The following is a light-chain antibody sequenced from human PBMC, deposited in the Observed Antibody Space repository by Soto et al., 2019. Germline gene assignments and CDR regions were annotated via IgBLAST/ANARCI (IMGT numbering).Light chain of an antibody. CDR3: QHPGNSPIT. V-gene: IGKV3-20*01. J-gene: IGKJ5*01. CDR2: DAS. Sequence: EIVLTKTRGNVSLSREERTTRWWRVCQSVSSSYLAWYQQKPGQAPRLLIYDASNRASGTPARFSGSGSGTDFTLTISSLEPEDFAVYYCQHPGNSPITFGQGTRLEIK. CDR1: QSVSSSY.